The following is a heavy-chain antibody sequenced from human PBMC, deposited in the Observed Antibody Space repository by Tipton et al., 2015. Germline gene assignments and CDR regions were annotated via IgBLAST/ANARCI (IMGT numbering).Heavy chain of an antibody. Sequence: TLSLTCSVSSGSVSSVSYYWGWIRQTPGKGLEWIGYISQRDGTNYNPSLKSRVTISTDTSKNQFFLNLTSVTAADTAVYFCARDLEHGMDVWGQGTTVTVS. CDR3: ARDLEHGMDV. CDR2: ISQRDGT. D-gene: IGHD5-24*01. V-gene: IGHV4-61*01. J-gene: IGHJ6*02. CDR1: SGSVSSVSYY.